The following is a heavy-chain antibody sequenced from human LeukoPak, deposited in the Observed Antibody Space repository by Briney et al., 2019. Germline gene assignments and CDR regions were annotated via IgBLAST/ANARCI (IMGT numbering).Heavy chain of an antibody. CDR3: ARWPNPGYSYGPDY. V-gene: IGHV1-18*01. J-gene: IGHJ4*02. D-gene: IGHD5-18*01. Sequence: ASVKVSCKASGYTFTSYGISWVRQAPGQGLEWRGWISAYNGNTNYAQKLQGRVTMTTDTFTSTAYMELRSLRSDDTAVYYCARWPNPGYSYGPDYWGQGTLVTVSS. CDR2: ISAYNGNT. CDR1: GYTFTSYG.